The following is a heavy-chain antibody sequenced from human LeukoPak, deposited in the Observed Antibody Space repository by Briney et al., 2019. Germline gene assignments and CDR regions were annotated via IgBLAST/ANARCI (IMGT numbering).Heavy chain of an antibody. CDR3: ASFSLYYDSSGYLNSDY. V-gene: IGHV3-21*01. J-gene: IGHJ4*02. D-gene: IGHD3-22*01. CDR1: GFTFSSYS. CDR2: ISSSSSYI. Sequence: PGGSLRLSCAASGFTFSSYSMNWVRQAPGKGLEWVSSISSSSSYIYYADSVKGRSTISRDNAKNSLYLQMNSLRAEDTAVYYCASFSLYYDSSGYLNSDYWGQGTLVTVSS.